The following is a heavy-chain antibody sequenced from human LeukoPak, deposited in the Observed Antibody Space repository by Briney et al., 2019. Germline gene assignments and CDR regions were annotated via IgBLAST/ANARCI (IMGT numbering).Heavy chain of an antibody. J-gene: IGHJ4*02. CDR2: INPSGGST. CDR3: ARDKPNGYGSGSYIFDY. V-gene: IGHV1-46*01. Sequence: ASVKVSCKASGYTFTSYYMHWVRQAPGQGLEWMGIINPSGGSTSYAQKFQGRVTMTRDTSTSTVYMELSSLGSEDTAVYYCARDKPNGYGSGSYIFDYWGQGTLVTVSS. CDR1: GYTFTSYY. D-gene: IGHD3-10*01.